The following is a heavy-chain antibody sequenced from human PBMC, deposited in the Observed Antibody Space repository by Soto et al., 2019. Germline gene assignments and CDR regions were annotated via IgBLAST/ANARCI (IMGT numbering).Heavy chain of an antibody. V-gene: IGHV4-59*08. D-gene: IGHD2-15*01. CDR2: IYYSGST. Sequence: SETLSLTCTVSGGSISSYYWSWIRQPPGKGLEWIGYIYYSGSTNYNPSLKSRVTISVDTSKNQFSLKLSSVTAADTAVYYCAAVHQVVVAAPFDYWGQGTLVTVSS. CDR3: AAVHQVVVAAPFDY. J-gene: IGHJ4*02. CDR1: GGSISSYY.